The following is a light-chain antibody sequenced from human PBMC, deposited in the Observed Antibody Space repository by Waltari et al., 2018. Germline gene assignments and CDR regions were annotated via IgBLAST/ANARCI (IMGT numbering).Light chain of an antibody. CDR1: QNINNY. J-gene: IGKJ4*01. Sequence: DIQMTQSPSSLSASVGDRVTITCRASQNINNYLNWYHQTPGKAPKLLMYATSNLQSGVPSRFSCSGSGTDFTLTISSLQPEDFATYYCQQSYAIPLTFGGGTKVEI. CDR3: QQSYAIPLT. CDR2: ATS. V-gene: IGKV1-39*01.